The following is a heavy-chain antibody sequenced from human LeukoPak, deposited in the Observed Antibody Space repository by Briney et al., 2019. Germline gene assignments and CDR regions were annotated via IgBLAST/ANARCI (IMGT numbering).Heavy chain of an antibody. CDR3: AREGSAWGEYYFDY. Sequence: ASVKVSCKASGYTFTGYYMHWVRQAPGQGLEWMGVITPSGGSTSYAQKFQGRVTMTTDTSTSTAYMELRSLRSDDTAVYYCAREGSAWGEYYFDYWGQGTLVTVSS. V-gene: IGHV1-46*01. J-gene: IGHJ4*02. CDR2: ITPSGGST. CDR1: GYTFTGYY. D-gene: IGHD3-16*01.